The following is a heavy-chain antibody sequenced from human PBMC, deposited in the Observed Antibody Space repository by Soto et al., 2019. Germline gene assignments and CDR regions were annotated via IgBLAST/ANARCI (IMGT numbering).Heavy chain of an antibody. D-gene: IGHD2-2*01. CDR3: AKRAYCSTFSCTFDP. J-gene: IGHJ5*02. V-gene: IGHV3-23*01. Sequence: EVQLLESGGGLVQPGGSLRLSCAASGFTFDTYAMTWIRQAPGKGLEWVSAIGGGGGSKDNADSVKGRFTISRDNSKNTLYLQMNSLRVEDTAVYYCAKRAYCSTFSCTFDPWGQGILVTVSP. CDR1: GFTFDTYA. CDR2: IGGGGGSK.